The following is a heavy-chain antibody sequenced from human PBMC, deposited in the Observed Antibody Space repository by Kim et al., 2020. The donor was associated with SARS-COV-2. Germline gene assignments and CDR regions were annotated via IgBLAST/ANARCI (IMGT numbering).Heavy chain of an antibody. CDR2: IYYSGST. D-gene: IGHD3-10*01. Sequence: SETLSLTCTVSGGSISSYYWSWIRQPPGKGLEWIGYIYYSGSTNYNPSLKSRVTISVDTSKNQFSLKLSSVTAADTAVYYCARRGYGSGSYYKGGHGYYYGMDVWGQGTTVTVSS. CDR1: GGSISSYY. J-gene: IGHJ6*02. CDR3: ARRGYGSGSYYKGGHGYYYGMDV. V-gene: IGHV4-59*13.